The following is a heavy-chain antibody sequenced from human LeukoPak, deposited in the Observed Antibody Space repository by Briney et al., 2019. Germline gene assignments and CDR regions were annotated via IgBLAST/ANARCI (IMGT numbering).Heavy chain of an antibody. V-gene: IGHV1-69*05. CDR3: ATSESGRSWDWFAP. J-gene: IGHJ5*02. Sequence: SVKVSCKASGGSFRTYPISWVRPAPGQGLEWMGGLTQFFRRTNYTQKFQGRLTITTDESSSTAYMELSDLRSDDTAVYYCATSESGRSWDWFAPWGQGTLVTVSS. D-gene: IGHD3-10*01. CDR1: GGSFRTYP. CDR2: LTQFFRRT.